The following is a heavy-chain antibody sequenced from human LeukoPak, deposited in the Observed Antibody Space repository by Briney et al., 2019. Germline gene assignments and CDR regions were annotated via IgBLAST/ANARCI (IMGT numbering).Heavy chain of an antibody. D-gene: IGHD2-15*01. V-gene: IGHV3-20*04. CDR2: INWNGGST. J-gene: IGHJ6*03. CDR3: ARKGGYCSGGSCVYYMDV. CDR1: GFTFSTYG. Sequence: GGPLRLSCAASGFTFSTYGMSWVRQAPGKGLEWVSGINWNGGSTGYADSVKGRFTISRDNAKNSLYLQMNSLRAEDTALYYCARKGGYCSGGSCVYYMDVWGKGTTVTVSS.